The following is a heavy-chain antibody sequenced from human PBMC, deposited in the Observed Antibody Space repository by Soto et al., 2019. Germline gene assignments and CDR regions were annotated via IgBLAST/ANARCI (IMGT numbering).Heavy chain of an antibody. CDR3: ARGLPGYYGKDV. CDR1: GFTFSNYW. V-gene: IGHV3-74*01. J-gene: IGHJ6*01. D-gene: IGHD4-17*01. CDR2: IKGDGSRI. Sequence: EVQLVESGGGLVQPGGSRRLSVAASGFTFSNYWIHWVRQAPGKGLVWVSRIKGDGSRIDYADSVKGRFTISRDNAKNTVYVQMNSLGDEDAAVYYCARGLPGYYGKDVWGQGTTVTVSS.